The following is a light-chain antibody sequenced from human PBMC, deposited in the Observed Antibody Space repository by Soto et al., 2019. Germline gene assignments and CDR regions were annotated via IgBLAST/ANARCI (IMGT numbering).Light chain of an antibody. CDR1: QSISSY. CDR2: DAS. J-gene: IGKJ5*01. Sequence: EIVLTQSPDTLSLSPGDRATLSCRASQSISSYLAWYQQKPGQSPRLLIYDASNRATGIPARFSGSGSGTDFTITISSLEPEDFAVYYCQQRSDWPPITFGQGTRLEIK. V-gene: IGKV3-11*01. CDR3: QQRSDWPPIT.